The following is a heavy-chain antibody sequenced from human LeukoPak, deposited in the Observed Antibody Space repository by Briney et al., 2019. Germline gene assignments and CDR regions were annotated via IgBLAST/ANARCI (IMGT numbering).Heavy chain of an antibody. Sequence: SETLSLTCTVSGGSISSYYWSWIRQPPGKGLEWIGCIYYSGSTNYNPSLKSRVTISVDTSKNQFSLKLSSVTAADTAVYYCARGLGFGANWFDPWGQGTLVTVSS. CDR3: ARGLGFGANWFDP. J-gene: IGHJ5*02. CDR1: GGSISSYY. CDR2: IYYSGST. D-gene: IGHD3-10*01. V-gene: IGHV4-59*01.